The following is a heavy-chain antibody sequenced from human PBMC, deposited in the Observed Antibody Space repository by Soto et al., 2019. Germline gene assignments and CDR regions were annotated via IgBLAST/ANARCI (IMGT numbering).Heavy chain of an antibody. V-gene: IGHV1-18*01. CDR3: ARDLRGYYDFWSGEDI. CDR2: ISAYNGNT. Sequence: ASVKVSCKASGYTFTSYGISWVRQAPGQGLEWMGWISAYNGNTNYAQKLQGRVTMTTDTSTSTAYMELRSLRSDDTAVYYCARDLRGYYDFWSGEDIWGQGTMVNVS. J-gene: IGHJ3*02. CDR1: GYTFTSYG. D-gene: IGHD3-3*01.